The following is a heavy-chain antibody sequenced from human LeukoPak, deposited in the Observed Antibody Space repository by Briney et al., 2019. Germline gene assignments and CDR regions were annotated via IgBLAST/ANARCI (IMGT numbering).Heavy chain of an antibody. CDR2: ISSSSSTI. CDR3: AREPSMISGGYNWFDP. J-gene: IGHJ5*02. D-gene: IGHD2-8*02. Sequence: GGSLRLSCAASGFTFSSYAMNWVRQAPGKGLEWVSYISSSSSTIYYADSVKGRFTISRDNAKNSLYLQMNSLRAEDTAVYYCAREPSMISGGYNWFDPWGQGTLVTVSS. V-gene: IGHV3-48*04. CDR1: GFTFSSYA.